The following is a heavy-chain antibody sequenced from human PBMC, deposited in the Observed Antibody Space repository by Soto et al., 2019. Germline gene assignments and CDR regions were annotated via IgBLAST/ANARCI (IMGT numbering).Heavy chain of an antibody. Sequence: VASVKVSCKASGYTFTSYYMHWVRQAPGQGLEWMGIINPSGGSTSYAQKFQGRVTMTRDTSTSTVYMELSSLRSEDTAVYYCARGFYDILTGYSSYNWFDPWGQGTLVTVSS. CDR1: GYTFTSYY. CDR2: INPSGGST. V-gene: IGHV1-46*01. CDR3: ARGFYDILTGYSSYNWFDP. D-gene: IGHD3-9*01. J-gene: IGHJ5*02.